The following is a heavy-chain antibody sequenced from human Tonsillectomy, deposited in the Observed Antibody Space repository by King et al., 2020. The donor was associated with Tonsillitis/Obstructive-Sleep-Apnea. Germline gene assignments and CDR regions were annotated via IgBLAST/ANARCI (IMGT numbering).Heavy chain of an antibody. V-gene: IGHV4-34*01. CDR2: INHSGNT. J-gene: IGHJ4*02. CDR3: ASSTNMVGIDY. D-gene: IGHD4/OR15-4a*01. CDR1: GGSFSGYY. Sequence: VQLQQWGAGLLKPSETLSLTCAVYGGSFSGYYWSWIRQPPGKGLEWIGEINHSGNTNYNPSLKSRVIISVDTSKNQFSLKLSSVTAADTAVFYCASSTNMVGIDYWGQGTLVTVSS.